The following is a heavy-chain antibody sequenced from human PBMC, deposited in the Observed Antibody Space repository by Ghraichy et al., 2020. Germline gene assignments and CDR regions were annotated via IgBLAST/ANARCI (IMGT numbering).Heavy chain of an antibody. Sequence: GGSLRLSCAASGFTFSSYAMSWVRQAPGKGLEWVSALSGSGGSTYYADSVKGRFTISRDNSKNTLYLQMNSLRAEDTAVYYCAKVVSGYFLRQFDYWGQGTLVTVSS. D-gene: IGHD3-22*01. V-gene: IGHV3-23*01. CDR1: GFTFSSYA. CDR3: AKVVSGYFLRQFDY. J-gene: IGHJ4*02. CDR2: LSGSGGST.